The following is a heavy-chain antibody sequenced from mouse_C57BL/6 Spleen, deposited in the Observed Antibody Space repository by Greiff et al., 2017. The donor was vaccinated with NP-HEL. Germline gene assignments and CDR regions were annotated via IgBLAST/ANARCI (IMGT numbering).Heavy chain of an antibody. D-gene: IGHD1-1*01. CDR3: AGTNYYGSSYVDY. J-gene: IGHJ2*01. CDR1: GYTFTDYY. V-gene: IGHV1-76*01. Sequence: VHLVESGAELVRPGASVKLSCKASGYTFTDYYINWVKQRPGQGLEWIARIYPGSGNTYYNEKFKGKATLTAEKSSSTAYMQLSSLTSEDSAVYFCAGTNYYGSSYVDYWGQGTTLTVSS. CDR2: IYPGSGNT.